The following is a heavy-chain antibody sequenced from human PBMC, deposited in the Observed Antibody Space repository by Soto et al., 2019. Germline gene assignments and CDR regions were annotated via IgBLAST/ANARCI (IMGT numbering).Heavy chain of an antibody. J-gene: IGHJ4*02. CDR2: IYYSGST. CDR1: GGSISSSSYY. V-gene: IGHV4-39*01. CDR3: ARLSPTTVTTIYFDY. Sequence: SETLSLTCTVSGGSISSSSYYWGWIRQPPGKGLEWIGSIYYSGSTYYNPSLKSRVTISVDTSKNQFSLKLSSVTAADTAVYYCARLSPTTVTTIYFDYWGQGTLVTVSS. D-gene: IGHD4-17*01.